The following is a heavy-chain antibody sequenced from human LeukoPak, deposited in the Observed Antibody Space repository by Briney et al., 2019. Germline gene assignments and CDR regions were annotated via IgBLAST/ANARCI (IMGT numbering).Heavy chain of an antibody. J-gene: IGHJ4*02. Sequence: GASVKVSCKASGYTFTSYGISWVRQAPGQGLEWMGWISAYNGNTNYAQKLQGRVTMTADTSTSTAYMELRSLRSDDTAVYYFARGPPYGNFDILNGYPFDYWGQGTLVTVSS. CDR2: ISAYNGNT. CDR1: GYTFTSYG. CDR3: ARGPPYGNFDILNGYPFDY. V-gene: IGHV1-18*01. D-gene: IGHD3-9*01.